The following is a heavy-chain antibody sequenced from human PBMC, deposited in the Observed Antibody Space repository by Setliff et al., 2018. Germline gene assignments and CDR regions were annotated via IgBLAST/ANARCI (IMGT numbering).Heavy chain of an antibody. V-gene: IGHV1-69*05. CDR3: ARSPAVLGIVYLDP. CDR2: IIPMFGTP. D-gene: IGHD2-15*01. CDR1: GDSFSNYA. J-gene: IGHJ5*02. Sequence: GASVKVSCKASGDSFSNYAISWVRQAPGQGLEWMGGIIPMFGTPAYTQKFQDRVTITTDEFTSTAYMELNSLTSEDTAVYYCARSPAVLGIVYLDPWGQGTLVTVSS.